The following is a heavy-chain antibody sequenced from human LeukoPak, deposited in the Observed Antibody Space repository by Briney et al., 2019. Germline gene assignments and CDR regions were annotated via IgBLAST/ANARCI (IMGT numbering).Heavy chain of an antibody. D-gene: IGHD1-7*01. CDR3: ARSGRGWNYVYGGDWFDP. CDR1: GYSFTSYW. J-gene: IGHJ5*02. Sequence: GESLKISCKGSGYSFTSYWIGWVRQMPGKGLEWMGIIYPGDSDTRYSPSFQGQVTISADKSISTAYLQWSSLKASDTAMYYCARSGRGWNYVYGGDWFDPWGQGTLVTVSS. V-gene: IGHV5-51*01. CDR2: IYPGDSDT.